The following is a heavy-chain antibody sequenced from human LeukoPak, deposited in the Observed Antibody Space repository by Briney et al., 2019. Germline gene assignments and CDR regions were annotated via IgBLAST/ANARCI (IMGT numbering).Heavy chain of an antibody. CDR2: INPSGGST. J-gene: IGHJ4*02. CDR1: GYTFTSYY. D-gene: IGHD3-9*01. Sequence: ASVKVSCKASGYTFTSYYMHWVRQAPGRGLEWMGIINPSGGSTSYAQKFQGRVTMTRDTSTSTVYMELSSLRSEDTAVYYCARDPALTGYHRGYSDYWGQGTLVTVSS. V-gene: IGHV1-46*01. CDR3: ARDPALTGYHRGYSDY.